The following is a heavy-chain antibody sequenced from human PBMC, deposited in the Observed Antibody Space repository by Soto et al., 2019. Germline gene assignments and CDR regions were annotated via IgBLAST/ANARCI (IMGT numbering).Heavy chain of an antibody. V-gene: IGHV4-59*08. CDR2: IYYSGST. Sequence: SETLSLTCTVSGGSISSYYWSWIRQPPGKGLEWIGYIYYSGSTNYNPSLKSRVTISVDTSKNQFSLKLSSVTAADTAVYYCARQTGWFDPWGQGTLVTVSS. CDR3: ARQTGWFDP. CDR1: GGSISSYY. J-gene: IGHJ5*02.